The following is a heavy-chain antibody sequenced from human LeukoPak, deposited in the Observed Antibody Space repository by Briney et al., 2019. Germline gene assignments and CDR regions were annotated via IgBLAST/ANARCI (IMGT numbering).Heavy chain of an antibody. CDR1: GYTFTSYA. CDR2: INAGNGNT. J-gene: IGHJ4*02. D-gene: IGHD5-18*01. CDR3: ARGIQLWYGGRYFDY. V-gene: IGHV1-3*01. Sequence: ASVKVSCKASGYTFTSYAMHWVRQAPGQRLEWMGWINAGNGNTKYSQKFQGRVTITRDTSASTAYMELSSLRSEDTAVYYCARGIQLWYGGRYFDYWGQGTLVTVSS.